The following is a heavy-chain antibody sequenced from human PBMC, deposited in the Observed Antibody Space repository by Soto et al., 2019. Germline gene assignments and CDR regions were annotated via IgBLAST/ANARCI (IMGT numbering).Heavy chain of an antibody. J-gene: IGHJ3*02. CDR1: GGSISSGGYY. CDR2: IYYSGST. V-gene: IGHV4-31*03. CDR3: GRVGTARHHAFDI. Sequence: SETLSLTCTVSGGSISSGGYYWSWIRQHPGKGLEWIGYIYYSGSTYYNPSLKSRVTISVDTSKNQFSLKLSSVTAADTAGYYCGRVGTARHHAFDIWGQGTMVTVSS.